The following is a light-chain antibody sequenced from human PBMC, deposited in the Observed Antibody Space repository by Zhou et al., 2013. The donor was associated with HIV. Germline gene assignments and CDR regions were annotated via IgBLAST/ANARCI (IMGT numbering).Light chain of an antibody. CDR3: QQSHTTPPT. CDR1: QGISSY. V-gene: IGKV1-9*01. J-gene: IGKJ3*01. Sequence: DIQLTQSPSFLSASVGDRVTITCRASQGISSYLAWYQQKSGKAPSLLIYTASTLQSGVPSRFSGSGSGTDFTLTISSLQPEDFAIYYCQQSHTTPPTFGPGTK. CDR2: TAS.